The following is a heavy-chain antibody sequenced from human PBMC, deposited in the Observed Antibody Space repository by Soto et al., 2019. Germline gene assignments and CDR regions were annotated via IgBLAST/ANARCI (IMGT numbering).Heavy chain of an antibody. D-gene: IGHD6-19*01. Sequence: GGSLRLSCAASGFTFNNYAMSWVRQAPGKGLEWVSGISGGGGSTYSADSVKGRFTISRDNSKNTLYLQMNSLRAEDTAVYYCAKDGPGSSGWYYFDYWGQGTLVTVSS. CDR1: GFTFNNYA. CDR2: ISGGGGST. CDR3: AKDGPGSSGWYYFDY. V-gene: IGHV3-23*01. J-gene: IGHJ4*02.